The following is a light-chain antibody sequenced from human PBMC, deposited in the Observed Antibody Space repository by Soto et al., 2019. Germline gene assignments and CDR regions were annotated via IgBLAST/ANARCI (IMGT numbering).Light chain of an antibody. V-gene: IGKV1-39*01. CDR2: AAS. CDR3: QQTYSATPT. J-gene: IGKJ1*01. CDR1: QIISTY. Sequence: DIQMTQSPSSLSASVGDRVTITCRASQIISTYLNWYQQRAGLAPRLLIYAASSLQSGVPPRFSGSGSGTDFTLTISSLQPEDFATYFWQQTYSATPTFGQGTKVDIX.